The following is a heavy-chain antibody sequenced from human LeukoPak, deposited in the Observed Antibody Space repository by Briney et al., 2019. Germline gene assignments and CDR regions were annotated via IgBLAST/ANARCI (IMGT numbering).Heavy chain of an antibody. CDR1: GFTFSDYS. V-gene: IGHV3-23*01. CDR2: LSGSGSNT. CDR3: ARAVYTGGYGGFYFDY. Sequence: GGSLRLSCAASGFTFSDYSMSWVRQAPGKGLEWASGLSGSGSNTYYADSVKGRFTISRDNSKNTLYLQMNGLRAEDTAIYYCARAVYTGGYGGFYFDYWGQGTLVTVSS. J-gene: IGHJ4*02. D-gene: IGHD1-26*01.